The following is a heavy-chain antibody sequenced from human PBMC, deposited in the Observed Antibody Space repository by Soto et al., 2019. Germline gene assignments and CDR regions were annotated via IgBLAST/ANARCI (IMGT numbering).Heavy chain of an antibody. CDR3: ATRGGSYYYLDV. D-gene: IGHD5-12*01. V-gene: IGHV1-8*02. CDR1: GYSFTSYW. J-gene: IGHJ6*03. Sequence: KISCKGSGYSFTSYWIGWVRQATGQGLEWMGWMNPNSGNTGYVQRFQGRVTMTRNTSISTAYMELSSLRSEDTAVYYCATRGGSYYYLDVWGKGTTVTVSS. CDR2: MNPNSGNT.